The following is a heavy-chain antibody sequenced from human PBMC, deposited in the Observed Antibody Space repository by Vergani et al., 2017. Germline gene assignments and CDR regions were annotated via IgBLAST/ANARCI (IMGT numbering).Heavy chain of an antibody. V-gene: IGHV3-23*01. J-gene: IGHJ4*02. D-gene: IGHD2-21*02. Sequence: EVQLLESGGGLVQPGGSLRLSCAASGFTFSSYAMTWVRQAPGKGPEWVSVISGSGGSTYSADSVKGRFIVSRDNSKTTLYLQMNSLRAEDTAVYYCARAVVTAPWEASFDYWGQGTLVTVSS. CDR1: GFTFSSYA. CDR2: ISGSGGST. CDR3: ARAVVTAPWEASFDY.